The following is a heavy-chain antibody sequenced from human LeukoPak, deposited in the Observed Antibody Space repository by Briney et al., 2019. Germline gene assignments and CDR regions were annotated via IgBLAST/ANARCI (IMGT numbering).Heavy chain of an antibody. CDR2: ISGSGFTT. CDR3: AKFRSTSRDAFDI. Sequence: GGSLRLSCAGSGFTFSSYAMSWVRQAPGKGLEWVSVISGSGFTTDYADSVKGRFTISRDNSKNTLYLQMNSLTAEDTAVYYCAKFRSTSRDAFDIWGQGTMVTVSS. J-gene: IGHJ3*02. D-gene: IGHD3-10*01. CDR1: GFTFSSYA. V-gene: IGHV3-23*01.